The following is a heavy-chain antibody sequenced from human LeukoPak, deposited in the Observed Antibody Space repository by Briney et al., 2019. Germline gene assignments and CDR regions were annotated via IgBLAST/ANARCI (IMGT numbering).Heavy chain of an antibody. CDR2: ISPYTGNT. CDR3: ARDQYDSVWGSYRPYFDY. Sequence: SVKVSCKASGYTFTSYGISWVRQAPGQGLEWMGSISPYTGNTKYAERFRDRVIMTTDTSTRTAYMELRSLRSDDTAVFYCARDQYDSVWGSYRPYFDYWGQGTLVTVSS. D-gene: IGHD3-16*02. J-gene: IGHJ4*02. CDR1: GYTFTSYG. V-gene: IGHV1-18*04.